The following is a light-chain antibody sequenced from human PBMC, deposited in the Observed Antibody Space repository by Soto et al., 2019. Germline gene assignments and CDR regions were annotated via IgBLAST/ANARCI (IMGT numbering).Light chain of an antibody. V-gene: IGKV3-15*01. Sequence: EIVMTQSPATLSVYPGERATLSCRASQSVGSNLAWYQQKPGQAPRLLIYGSSTTATGIPARFSGSGSGTEFTLTISSLQSEDFAVYYCQQYNNWSPYTFGQGTKLEI. CDR1: QSVGSN. CDR3: QQYNNWSPYT. CDR2: GSS. J-gene: IGKJ2*01.